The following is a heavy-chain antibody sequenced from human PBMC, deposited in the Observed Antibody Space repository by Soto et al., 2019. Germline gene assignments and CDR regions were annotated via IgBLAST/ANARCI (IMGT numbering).Heavy chain of an antibody. CDR2: ISGSGGST. CDR3: AKVTGILDCSGTSCYMYYYYYMDV. J-gene: IGHJ6*03. Sequence: GGSLRLSCVASGFTFSSYAMSWVRQAPGKGLEWVSAISGSGGSTYYADSVKGRFTISRDNSKNTLYLQMNSLRAEDTAVYYCAKVTGILDCSGTSCYMYYYYYMDVWGKGTTVTVSS. CDR1: GFTFSSYA. D-gene: IGHD2-2*02. V-gene: IGHV3-23*01.